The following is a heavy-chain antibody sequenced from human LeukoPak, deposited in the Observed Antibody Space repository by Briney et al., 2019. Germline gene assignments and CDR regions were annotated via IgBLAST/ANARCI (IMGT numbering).Heavy chain of an antibody. V-gene: IGHV4-34*01. J-gene: IGHJ4*02. CDR3: ARDLRPPACCDY. D-gene: IGHD1-14*01. Sequence: SETLSLTCAVYGGSFSGYSWSWIRQSPGRGLEWLGSVYSSGSVYYNPSLKSRVTILVDTSKNQFALKLRSETAADTAVYYCARDLRPPACCDYWGRGTLATVSS. CDR1: GGSFSGYS. CDR2: VYSSGSV.